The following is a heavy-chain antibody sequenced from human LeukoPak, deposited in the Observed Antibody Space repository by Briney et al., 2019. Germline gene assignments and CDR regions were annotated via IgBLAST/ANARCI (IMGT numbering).Heavy chain of an antibody. CDR2: IYYSGST. Sequence: PSETLSLTCTVSGGSISSSSYYWGWIRQPPGKGLEWIGSIYYSGSTYYNPSLKSRVTISVDTSKNQFSLKLSSVTAADTAVYYCVRLKIFGVVIDDIWGQGTMVTVSS. CDR1: GGSISSSSYY. D-gene: IGHD3-3*01. V-gene: IGHV4-39*01. J-gene: IGHJ3*02. CDR3: VRLKIFGVVIDDI.